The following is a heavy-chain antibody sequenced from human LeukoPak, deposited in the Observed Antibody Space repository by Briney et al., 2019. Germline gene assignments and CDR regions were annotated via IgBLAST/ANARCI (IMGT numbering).Heavy chain of an antibody. V-gene: IGHV3-11*04. D-gene: IGHD6-19*01. Sequence: GGSLRLSCTASGFTFGDYAMSWFRQAPGKGLEWVSYISSSGSTIYYADSVKGRFTISRDNAKNSLYLQMNSLRAEDTAVYYCAREGQWLGLTHGEYYFDYWGQGTLVTVSS. CDR3: AREGQWLGLTHGEYYFDY. CDR1: GFTFGDYA. J-gene: IGHJ4*02. CDR2: ISSSGSTI.